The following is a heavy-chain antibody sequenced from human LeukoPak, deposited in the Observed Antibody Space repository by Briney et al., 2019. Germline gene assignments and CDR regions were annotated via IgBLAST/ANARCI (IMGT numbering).Heavy chain of an antibody. CDR1: GFRFSDYS. Sequence: GGSLRLSCAASGFRFSDYSMNWVRQAPGKGLEWISYIGISSGNTKYADSVKGRFTISGDKARNSLYLQMNSLRVEDTAVYYCAGDYKYAFDNWGQGTLVTVSS. V-gene: IGHV3-48*01. CDR2: IGISSGNT. D-gene: IGHD5-24*01. CDR3: AGDYKYAFDN. J-gene: IGHJ4*02.